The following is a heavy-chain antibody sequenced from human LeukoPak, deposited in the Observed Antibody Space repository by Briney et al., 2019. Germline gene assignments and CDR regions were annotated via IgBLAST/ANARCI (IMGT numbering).Heavy chain of an antibody. CDR2: IKEDGSEN. D-gene: IGHD3-16*02. Sequence: PGGSLRLSCAASGFTFSNYWVSWVRQAPGKGLEWLANIKEDGSENYYVDSGNGRFTISRDNAKNSLYLQMNSLSAEDTAVYSCARDHTYYDYVWGGYRYPSDAFDVWGQGTLVTVSS. CDR1: GFTFSNYW. J-gene: IGHJ3*01. V-gene: IGHV3-7*01. CDR3: ARDHTYYDYVWGGYRYPSDAFDV.